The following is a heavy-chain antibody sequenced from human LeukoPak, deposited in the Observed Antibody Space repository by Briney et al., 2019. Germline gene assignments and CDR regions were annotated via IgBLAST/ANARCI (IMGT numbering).Heavy chain of an antibody. CDR1: GGSISSYY. CDR3: ARHPRELGLFGYFDL. Sequence: SSETLSLTCTVSGGSISSYYWSWIRQPPGKGLEWIGYIYYSGSTNYNPSLKSRVTISVDTSKNQFSLKLSSVTAADTAVYYCARHPRELGLFGYFDLWGRGTLVTVPS. J-gene: IGHJ2*01. D-gene: IGHD1-26*01. CDR2: IYYSGST. V-gene: IGHV4-59*08.